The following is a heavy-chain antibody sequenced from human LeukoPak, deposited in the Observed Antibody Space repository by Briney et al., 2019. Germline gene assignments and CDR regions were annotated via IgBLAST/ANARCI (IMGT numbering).Heavy chain of an antibody. Sequence: ASVKVSCKASGYNFFSNNITWVRQAPGLGLECLGWINPYSGNTPYPQKLRGRVTMTTHTSTSTAYMELRSLRSDDTAMYYCATTSVWTRALDSWGQGALVTVSS. CDR1: GYNFFSNN. CDR3: ATTSVWTRALDS. J-gene: IGHJ4*02. V-gene: IGHV1-18*04. CDR2: INPYSGNT. D-gene: IGHD6-19*01.